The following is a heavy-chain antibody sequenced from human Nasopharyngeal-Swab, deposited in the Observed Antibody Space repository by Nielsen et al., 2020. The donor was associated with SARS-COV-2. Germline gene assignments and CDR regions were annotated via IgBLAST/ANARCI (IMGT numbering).Heavy chain of an antibody. CDR1: GYTLTELS. D-gene: IGHD3-10*01. CDR2: FDPEDGET. Sequence: ASVKVSCKVSGYTLTELSMHWVRQAPGKGLEWMGGFDPEDGETIYAQKFQGRVTMTEDTSTDTAYMELSSLRSEDTAVYYRATEGYGSGSYRYDHWGQGTLVTVSS. V-gene: IGHV1-24*01. CDR3: ATEGYGSGSYRYDH. J-gene: IGHJ4*02.